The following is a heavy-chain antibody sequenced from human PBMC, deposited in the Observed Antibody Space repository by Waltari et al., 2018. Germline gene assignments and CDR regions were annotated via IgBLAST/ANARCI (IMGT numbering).Heavy chain of an antibody. CDR1: GFTYSVYW. CDR3: ARGARRTSVTTGWWYFDV. J-gene: IGHJ2*01. V-gene: IGHV3-74*01. CDR2: SNSDGSST. D-gene: IGHD4-17*01. Sequence: EVQLVESGGGLVQPGGSLSLSCAASGFTYSVYWMHWVRQAPGKGLVWVSRSNSDGSSTSYADSVKGRFTISKDNAKNTVYLQMNSLRAEDTAIYYCARGARRTSVTTGWWYFDVWGRGTLVTVSS.